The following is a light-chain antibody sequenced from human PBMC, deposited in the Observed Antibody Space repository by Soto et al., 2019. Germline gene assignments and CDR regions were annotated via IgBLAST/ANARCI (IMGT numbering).Light chain of an antibody. V-gene: IGLV2-23*02. CDR2: EVN. Sequence: QSALTQPASVSGSPGQSITISCTGTSSDVGSYNLVSWYQQHPGKAPKLIIFEVNRRPSGVSDRFSGSKSGNTASLTISGLQAEDEADFFCCSYAGSGTWVFGGGTKLTVL. CDR3: CSYAGSGTWV. CDR1: SSDVGSYNL. J-gene: IGLJ3*02.